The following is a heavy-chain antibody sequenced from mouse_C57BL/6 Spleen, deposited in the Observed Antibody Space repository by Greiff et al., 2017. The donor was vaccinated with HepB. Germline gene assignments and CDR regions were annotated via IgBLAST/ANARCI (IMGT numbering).Heavy chain of an antibody. J-gene: IGHJ1*03. CDR1: GFTFSSYG. Sequence: EVHLVESGGDLVKPGGSLKLSCAASGFTFSSYGMSWVRQTPDKRLEWVATISSGGSYTYYPDSVKGRFTIARDNAKNTLYLEMISRKSEDTAMYYWARQGYYYGSKGYFDVWGTGTTVTVSS. CDR2: ISSGGSYT. CDR3: ARQGYYYGSKGYFDV. V-gene: IGHV5-6*01. D-gene: IGHD1-1*01.